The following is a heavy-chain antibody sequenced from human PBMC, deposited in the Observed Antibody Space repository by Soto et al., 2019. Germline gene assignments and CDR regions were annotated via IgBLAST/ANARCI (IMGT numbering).Heavy chain of an antibody. CDR1: GGTFKSYA. Sequence: QVQLVQSGAEVKKPGSSVKVSCKASGGTFKSYAFTWVRQAPGQGLEWVGGIIPLFGTANYAQKFQGRITISGDESASPVYMELNSLTAEDPAVYFCAKEGGGVIGSWGQGTLVTVSS. CDR2: IIPLFGTA. V-gene: IGHV1-69*01. CDR3: AKEGGGVIGS. D-gene: IGHD3-16*01. J-gene: IGHJ4*02.